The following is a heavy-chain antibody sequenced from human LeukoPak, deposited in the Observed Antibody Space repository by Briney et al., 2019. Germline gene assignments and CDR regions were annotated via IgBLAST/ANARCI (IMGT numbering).Heavy chain of an antibody. J-gene: IGHJ4*02. CDR1: GFTFSSYA. CDR3: ARGPIFGVVITPYYFDY. V-gene: IGHV3-64*02. CDR2: VSSNGGGT. D-gene: IGHD3-3*01. Sequence: GGSLRLSCAASGFTFSSYAMHWVRQAPGKGLEYVSAVSSNGGGTYYADSVKGRFTISRDNSKNTLYLQMGSLRAEDMAVYYCARGPIFGVVITPYYFDYWGQRTLVTVSS.